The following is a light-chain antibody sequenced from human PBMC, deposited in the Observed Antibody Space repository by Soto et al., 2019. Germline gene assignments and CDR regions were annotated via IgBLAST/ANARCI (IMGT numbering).Light chain of an antibody. CDR2: WAS. Sequence: DIVMTQYPYSLAVSLGERATINCKSSQSFLYSSNNKNYLAWYQQKPGQPPKLLIYWASTRESGVPDRFSGSGSGTDFTLTISSLQAEDVAVYYCQQFYTTPLTFGGGTKVDI. V-gene: IGKV4-1*01. J-gene: IGKJ4*01. CDR3: QQFYTTPLT. CDR1: QSFLYSSNNKNY.